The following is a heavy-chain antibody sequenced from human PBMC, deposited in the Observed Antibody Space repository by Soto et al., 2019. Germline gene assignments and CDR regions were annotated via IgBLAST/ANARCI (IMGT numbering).Heavy chain of an antibody. Sequence: GGSLRLSCAASGFTFSSYGMHWVRQAPGKGLEWVAVIWYDGSNKYYADSVKGRFTISRDNSKNTLYLQMNSLRAEDTAVYYCARDNGYSSSPGCYYGMDVWGQGTTVTVSS. D-gene: IGHD6-6*01. CDR2: IWYDGSNK. CDR3: ARDNGYSSSPGCYYGMDV. J-gene: IGHJ6*02. CDR1: GFTFSSYG. V-gene: IGHV3-33*01.